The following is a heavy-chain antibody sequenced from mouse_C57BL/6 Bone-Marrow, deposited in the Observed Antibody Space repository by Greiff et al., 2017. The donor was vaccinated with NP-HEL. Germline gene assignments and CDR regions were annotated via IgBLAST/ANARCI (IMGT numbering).Heavy chain of an antibody. J-gene: IGHJ4*01. CDR2: IDPETGGT. CDR3: ISSSSRAMDY. V-gene: IGHV1-15*01. Sequence: VQLQQSGAELVRPGASVTLSCKASGYTFTDYEMHWVKQTPVHGLEWIGAIDPETGGTAYNQKFKGKAILTADKSSSTAYMELRSLTSEDSAVYYCISSSSRAMDYWGQGTSVTVSS. CDR1: GYTFTDYE. D-gene: IGHD1-1*01.